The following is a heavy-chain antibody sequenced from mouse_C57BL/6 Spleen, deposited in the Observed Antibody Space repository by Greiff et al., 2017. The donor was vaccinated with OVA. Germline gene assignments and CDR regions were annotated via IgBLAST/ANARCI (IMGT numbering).Heavy chain of an antibody. J-gene: IGHJ2*01. D-gene: IGHD1-1*01. CDR1: GFSLSTSGMG. V-gene: IGHV8-12*01. CDR2: IYWDDDK. Sequence: QVTLKECGPGILQSSQTLSLTCSFSGFSLSTSGMGVSWIRQPSGKGLEWLAHIYWDDDKRYNPSLKSRLTISKDTSRNQVFLKITSVDTADTATYYCARGIYYYGSSHGFFDYWGQGTTLTVSS. CDR3: ARGIYYYGSSHGFFDY.